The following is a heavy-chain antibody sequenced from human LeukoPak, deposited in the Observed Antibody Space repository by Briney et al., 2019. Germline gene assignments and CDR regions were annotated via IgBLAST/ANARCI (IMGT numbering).Heavy chain of an antibody. CDR3: ATDYYASGSYYTLFDY. CDR2: FSGSGGST. CDR1: GFTFSSYG. D-gene: IGHD3-10*01. J-gene: IGHJ4*02. Sequence: GGTLRLSCAASGFTFSSYGMSWVRQAPGKGVEWVSAFSGSGGSTYYADSVKGRFTISRDNSKNTLYLQMNSLRAEDTAVYYCATDYYASGSYYTLFDYWGQGTLVTVSS. V-gene: IGHV3-23*01.